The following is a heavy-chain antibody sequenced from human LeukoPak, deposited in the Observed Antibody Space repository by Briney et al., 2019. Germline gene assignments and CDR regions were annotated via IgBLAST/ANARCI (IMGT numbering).Heavy chain of an antibody. J-gene: IGHJ4*02. CDR1: GITLSNYG. CDR2: ISGSGGGT. V-gene: IGHV3-23*01. CDR3: AKRGVVIRVILVGFHKEAYYFDS. Sequence: GGSLRLSCAVSGITLSNYGMSWVRHAPGKGLEWVAGISGSGGGTNYADSVKGRFTISRDNPKNTLYLQMNSLGAEDTAVYFCAKRGVVIRVILVGFHKEAYYFDSWGQGALVTVSP. D-gene: IGHD3-22*01.